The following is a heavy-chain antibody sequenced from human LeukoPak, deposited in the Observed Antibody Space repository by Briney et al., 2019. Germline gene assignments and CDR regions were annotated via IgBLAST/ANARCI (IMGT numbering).Heavy chain of an antibody. V-gene: IGHV1-2*02. CDR2: INPNSGGT. J-gene: IGHJ4*02. D-gene: IGHD3-10*01. CDR3: ARDPPADYYGSGSYYTDTANFDY. Sequence: ASVKVSCKASGYTFTGYYMHWVRQAPGQGLEWMGWINPNSGGTNYAQKFQGRVTMTRDTSISTAYMELSRLRSDDTAVYYCARDPPADYYGSGSYYTDTANFDYWGQGTLVTVSS. CDR1: GYTFTGYY.